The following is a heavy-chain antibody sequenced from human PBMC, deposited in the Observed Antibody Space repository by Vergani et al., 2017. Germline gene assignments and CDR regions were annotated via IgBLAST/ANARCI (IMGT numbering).Heavy chain of an antibody. CDR3: ARESAIAEVPGTAYYYFGLDV. CDR1: GFTFSDHY. Sequence: EVQLVESGGGLVQPGGFLSLSCAASGFTFSDHYMDWVRQAPGKGLEWVGRVRNKDYSYTTEYAASVKGRFTISRDDSKNSLYLQMNSLKTEDTAVYYCARESAIAEVPGTAYYYFGLDVWGQGTTVTVSS. J-gene: IGHJ6*02. D-gene: IGHD2-2*01. V-gene: IGHV3-72*01. CDR2: VRNKDYSYTT.